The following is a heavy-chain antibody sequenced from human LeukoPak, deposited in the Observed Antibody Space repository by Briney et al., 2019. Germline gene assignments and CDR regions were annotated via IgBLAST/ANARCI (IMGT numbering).Heavy chain of an antibody. CDR2: TRNKANSYTT. J-gene: IGHJ3*02. Sequence: GGSLRLSCAASGFSFNSDWMDWVRQAPGKGLEWVGRTRNKANSYTTEYAASVKDRFTISRDDSEKSLYLQMNSLKTEDTAVYYCARVRYCSSTTCRGAFDIWGQGTMVTVSS. CDR3: ARVRYCSSTTCRGAFDI. D-gene: IGHD2-2*01. CDR1: GFSFNSDW. V-gene: IGHV3-72*01.